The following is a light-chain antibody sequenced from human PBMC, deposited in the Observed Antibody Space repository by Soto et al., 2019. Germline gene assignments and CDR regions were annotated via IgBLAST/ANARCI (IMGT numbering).Light chain of an antibody. V-gene: IGKV3-20*01. Sequence: EIVLTQSPGTLSVSPGESATLSCRASQSLSSRYLAWYQQKPGQTPRLLIYGASNTATGIPDRFSGSGSGTDFTLTISRLEPEDFAVYYCQHFGSTPGTFGPGTKVDFK. J-gene: IGKJ3*01. CDR1: QSLSSRY. CDR2: GAS. CDR3: QHFGSTPGT.